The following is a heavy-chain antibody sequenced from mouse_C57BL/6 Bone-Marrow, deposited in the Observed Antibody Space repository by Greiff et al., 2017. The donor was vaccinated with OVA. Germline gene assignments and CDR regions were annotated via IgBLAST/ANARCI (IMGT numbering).Heavy chain of an antibody. V-gene: IGHV1-26*01. CDR2: INPNNGGT. J-gene: IGHJ4*01. CDR3: ARSAYLAMDY. Sequence: EVQLQQSGPELVKPGASVKISCKASGYTFTDYYMNWVKQSHGKSLEWIGDINPNNGGTSYNQKFKGKATLTVDKSSSTDYMELRSLTSEDSAVYYCARSAYLAMDYWGQGTSVTVSS. CDR1: GYTFTDYY. D-gene: IGHD5-5*01.